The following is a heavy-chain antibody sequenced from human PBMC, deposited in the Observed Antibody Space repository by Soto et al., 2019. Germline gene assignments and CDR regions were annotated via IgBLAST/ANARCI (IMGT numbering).Heavy chain of an antibody. J-gene: IGHJ4*02. V-gene: IGHV1-8*01. CDR3: ARTLYGDNVDY. CDR2: MNPNSGNT. Sequence: ANGQGLKWMGWMNPNSGNTGYAQKFQGRVTMTRNTSISTAYMELSSLRSEDTAVYYCARTLYGDNVDYWGQGTLVSVSS. D-gene: IGHD4-17*01.